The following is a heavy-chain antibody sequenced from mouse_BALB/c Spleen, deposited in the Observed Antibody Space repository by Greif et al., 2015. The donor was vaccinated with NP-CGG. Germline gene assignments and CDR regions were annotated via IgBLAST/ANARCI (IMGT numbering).Heavy chain of an antibody. Sequence: VQLQQSGAELVKPGASVKLSCKASGYTFTSYYMYWVKQRPGQGLEWIGEINPSNGGTNFNEKFKSKATLTVDKSSSTAYMQLSSLTSEDSAVYYCTRWGYYGSSYFAYWGQGTLVTVSA. J-gene: IGHJ3*01. CDR3: TRWGYYGSSYFAY. D-gene: IGHD1-1*01. CDR2: INPSNGGT. CDR1: GYTFTSYY. V-gene: IGHV1S81*02.